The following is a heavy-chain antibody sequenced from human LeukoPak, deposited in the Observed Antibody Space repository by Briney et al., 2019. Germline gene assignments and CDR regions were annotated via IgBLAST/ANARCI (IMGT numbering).Heavy chain of an antibody. CDR1: GFTSSSYW. CDR3: VRGRGSYGWFDP. CDR2: ISGDGTAR. J-gene: IGHJ5*02. Sequence: GGSLRLSCAASGFTSSSYWMHWVRQVPGKGLVWVSRISGDGTARNYADSVKGRFTISRDDAKNTVDLQMNSLRGEDTAVYYCVRGRGSYGWFDPWGQGTLVAVSS. D-gene: IGHD3-10*01. V-gene: IGHV3-74*01.